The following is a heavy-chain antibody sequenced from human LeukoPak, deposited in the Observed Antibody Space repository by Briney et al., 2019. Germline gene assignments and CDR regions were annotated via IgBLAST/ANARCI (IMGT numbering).Heavy chain of an antibody. Sequence: ASVTVSCKASGYTFTSYYMHWVRQAPGQGLEWMGIINPSGGSTSYAQKFQGRVTMTRDTSTSTVYMELSSLRSEDTAVYYCARAGMTTVADWYFDLWGRGTLVTVSS. V-gene: IGHV1-46*03. J-gene: IGHJ2*01. CDR2: INPSGGST. D-gene: IGHD4-23*01. CDR1: GYTFTSYY. CDR3: ARAGMTTVADWYFDL.